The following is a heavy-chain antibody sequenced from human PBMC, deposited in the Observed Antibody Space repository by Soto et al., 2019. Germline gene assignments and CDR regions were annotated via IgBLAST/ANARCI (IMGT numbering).Heavy chain of an antibody. D-gene: IGHD1-7*01. CDR3: ARSKWNYVEGWFDP. CDR2: IYYRGST. J-gene: IGHJ5*02. Sequence: TLSLTCTVSGGSISSGGYYWSWIRQHPGKGLEWIGYIYYRGSTYYNPSLKSRVTISVDTSKNQFSLKLSSVTAADTAVYYCARSKWNYVEGWFDPWGQGTLVTVSS. V-gene: IGHV4-31*03. CDR1: GGSISSGGYY.